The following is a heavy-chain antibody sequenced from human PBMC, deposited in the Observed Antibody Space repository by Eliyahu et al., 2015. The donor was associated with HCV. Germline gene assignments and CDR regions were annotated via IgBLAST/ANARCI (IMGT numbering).Heavy chain of an antibody. CDR3: ARGGSSSGWSTYPGDV. CDR1: GFTFSXYD. J-gene: IGHJ6*02. Sequence: EVQLVESGGGLVQPGGSLRLSCAASGFTFSXYDMPWVRQATGKGLEWVSAIGTAGDTYXPGSVKGRFTISRENAKNSLYLQMNSLRARDTAVYYCARGGSSSGWSTYPGDVWGQGTTVTVSS. CDR2: IGTAGDT. V-gene: IGHV3-13*01. D-gene: IGHD6-19*01.